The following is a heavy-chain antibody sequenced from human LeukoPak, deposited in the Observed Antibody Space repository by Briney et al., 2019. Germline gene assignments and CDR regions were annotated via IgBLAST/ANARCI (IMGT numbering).Heavy chain of an antibody. CDR1: GYTFTDYY. CDR3: ARDGSFDF. V-gene: IGHV1-2*02. J-gene: IGHJ4*02. D-gene: IGHD2-2*03. Sequence: GASVKVSCKTSGYTFTDYYVHWVRQAPGQGLEWMGWIKPDSGVTNCAQKFRGKVTMTSDTSINTAYMELNSLESDDTAVYFCARDGSFDFWGQGALVTVSS. CDR2: IKPDSGVT.